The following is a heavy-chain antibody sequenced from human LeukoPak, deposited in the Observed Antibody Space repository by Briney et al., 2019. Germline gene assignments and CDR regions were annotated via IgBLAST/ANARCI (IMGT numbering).Heavy chain of an antibody. Sequence: GGSLRLSCAASVFTFSSYEMNWVRQAQGKGLESVSYISSSGSTICYADSVKGRFTISRDNAKNSLYLQMNSLRAEDTAVYYCARESRTGIHSGYWGQGTLVTVSS. J-gene: IGHJ4*02. D-gene: IGHD3/OR15-3a*01. CDR1: VFTFSSYE. CDR2: ISSSGSTI. CDR3: ARESRTGIHSGY. V-gene: IGHV3-48*03.